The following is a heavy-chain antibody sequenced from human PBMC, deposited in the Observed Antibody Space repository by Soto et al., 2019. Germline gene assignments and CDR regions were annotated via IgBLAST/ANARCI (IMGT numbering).Heavy chain of an antibody. CDR1: GVSISSSNW. Sequence: SETLSLTCAVSGVSISSSNWWSWVRQSPGKGLEWIGEIYYSGTTKYNPSLKSRVTISVDKSKNQFSLKMYSVTAADTAVYYCARDQGYCSGGSCYVFDSWGQGTLVTVSS. CDR2: IYYSGTT. J-gene: IGHJ4*02. CDR3: ARDQGYCSGGSCYVFDS. D-gene: IGHD2-15*01. V-gene: IGHV4-4*02.